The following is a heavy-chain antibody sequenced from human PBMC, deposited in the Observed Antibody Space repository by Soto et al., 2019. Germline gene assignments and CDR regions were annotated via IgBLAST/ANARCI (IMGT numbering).Heavy chain of an antibody. J-gene: IGHJ6*02. V-gene: IGHV4-34*01. CDR1: GGSFSGYY. CDR2: INHSGST. CDR3: ARGIAAAGTRGYYGMDV. Sequence: PSETLSLTCAVYGGSFSGYYWSWIRQPPGKGLEWIGEINHSGSTNYNPSLKSRVTISVDTSKNQFSLKLSSVTAADTAVYYCARGIAAAGTRGYYGMDVWGQGTTVTVS. D-gene: IGHD6-13*01.